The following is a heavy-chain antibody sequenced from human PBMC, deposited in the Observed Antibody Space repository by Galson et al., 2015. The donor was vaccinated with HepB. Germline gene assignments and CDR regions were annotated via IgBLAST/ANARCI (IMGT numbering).Heavy chain of an antibody. CDR1: GFTFRRYG. Sequence: SLRLSCAASGFTFRRYGMHWVRQAPGKGLEWLTHIQTLGGETWYADSLKGRFTISRDDSKNTMYLQMSSLKVEDTAVYYCVKDGDWGFDYWGHGTLVTVSS. J-gene: IGHJ4*01. D-gene: IGHD7-27*01. CDR3: VKDGDWGFDY. V-gene: IGHV3-30*02. CDR2: IQTLGGET.